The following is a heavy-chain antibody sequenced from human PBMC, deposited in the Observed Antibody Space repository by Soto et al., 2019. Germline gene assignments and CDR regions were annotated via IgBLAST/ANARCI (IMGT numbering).Heavy chain of an antibody. CDR1: GDTFNSYT. Sequence: QVQLVQSGAEVKNPGSSVKVSCTASGDTFNSYTINWVRQAPRQGLEWVGRVNPIVGVSNSAQKFHGRVTINADKSTSKAYLYLTSLKSEDTAVYYCATSYGSGSTHFDFWGQGTLVTVSS. CDR2: VNPIVGVS. V-gene: IGHV1-69*02. CDR3: ATSYGSGSTHFDF. J-gene: IGHJ4*02. D-gene: IGHD3-10*01.